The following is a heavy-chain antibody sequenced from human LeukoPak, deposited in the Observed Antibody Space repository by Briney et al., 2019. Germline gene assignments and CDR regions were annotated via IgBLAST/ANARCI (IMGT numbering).Heavy chain of an antibody. CDR1: SGSIFSSNW. Sequence: SETLSLTCAVSSGSIFSSNWWSWVRQPPGKGLEWIGQNFHSGSTSYSPSLKSRVTISVDKSKNQVSLRLTSVTAADTAVYYCARSPTKRVPEDYWGQGTLVTVSS. V-gene: IGHV4-4*02. CDR2: NFHSGST. CDR3: ARSPTKRVPEDY. J-gene: IGHJ4*02. D-gene: IGHD2-2*01.